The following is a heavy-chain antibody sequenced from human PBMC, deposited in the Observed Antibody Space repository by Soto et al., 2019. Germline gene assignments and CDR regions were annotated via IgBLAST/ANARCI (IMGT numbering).Heavy chain of an antibody. CDR3: ASWAGYSK. J-gene: IGHJ4*02. Sequence: QVQLVQSGSEVRKPGASVKVSCKASGYTFSTYDINWVRQAPGQGPEWMGRVSPNSGNTGYAQKFLGRLTMTRNTSISTAYMELSSLTSEDTAVYYCASWAGYSKWGQGTLVTVSS. V-gene: IGHV1-8*01. D-gene: IGHD3-9*01. CDR1: GYTFSTYD. CDR2: VSPNSGNT.